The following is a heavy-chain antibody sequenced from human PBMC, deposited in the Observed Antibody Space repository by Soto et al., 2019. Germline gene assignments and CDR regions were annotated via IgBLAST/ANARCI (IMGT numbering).Heavy chain of an antibody. D-gene: IGHD1-20*01. V-gene: IGHV5-51*01. J-gene: IGHJ6*02. CDR3: ARQGIPHLNYYYYYGMDV. CDR1: GYSFTSYW. Sequence: PGESLKISCKGSGYSFTSYWIGWVRQMPGKGLEWMGIIYPGDSDTRYSPSFQGQVTISADKSISTAYLQWSSLKASDTAMYYCARQGIPHLNYYYYYGMDVWGQGTTVTVSS. CDR2: IYPGDSDT.